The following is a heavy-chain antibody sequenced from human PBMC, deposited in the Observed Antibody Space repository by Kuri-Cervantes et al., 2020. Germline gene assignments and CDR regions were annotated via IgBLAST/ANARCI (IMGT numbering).Heavy chain of an antibody. CDR3: ARKMATRSYYYYNGLDV. V-gene: IGHV3-9*01. CDR1: GFTFDDYA. Sequence: SLRLSCAASGFTFDDYAMHWVRQAPGKGLEWVSGISWNSGSIGYADSVKGRFTISRDNAKNSLYLQMNSLRAEDTAMYYCARKMATRSYYYYNGLDVWGQGTTVTVSS. D-gene: IGHD5-24*01. J-gene: IGHJ6*02. CDR2: ISWNSGSI.